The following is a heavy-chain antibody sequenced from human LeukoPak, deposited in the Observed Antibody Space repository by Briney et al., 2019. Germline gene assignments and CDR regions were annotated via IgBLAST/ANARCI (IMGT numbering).Heavy chain of an antibody. CDR3: ATALGNGATTPYY. CDR1: VYTLTELS. Sequence: ASVTVCFKVSVYTLTELSMHWVRQAPGKGREWMGGFDPEDGETIYAQKFQGRVTMTEDTSTDTAYMELSSLRSEDTAVYYCATALGNGATTPYYWGQGTLVTVSS. D-gene: IGHD1-26*01. V-gene: IGHV1-24*01. CDR2: FDPEDGET. J-gene: IGHJ4*02.